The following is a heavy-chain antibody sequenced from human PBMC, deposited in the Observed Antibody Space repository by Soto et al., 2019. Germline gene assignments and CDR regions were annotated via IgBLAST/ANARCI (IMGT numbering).Heavy chain of an antibody. Sequence: PGGSLRLSCAASGFTVNGNYMSWVRQAPRKGLEWVSILYTGGNTYYADSVQGRFTISRDTSRNTLHLQMNSLRAEDTAMYFCVRDKSPAEMAFGYWGQGTLVTVSS. V-gene: IGHV3-53*01. D-gene: IGHD2-2*03. CDR3: VRDKSPAEMAFGY. CDR1: GFTVNGNY. J-gene: IGHJ4*02. CDR2: LYTGGNT.